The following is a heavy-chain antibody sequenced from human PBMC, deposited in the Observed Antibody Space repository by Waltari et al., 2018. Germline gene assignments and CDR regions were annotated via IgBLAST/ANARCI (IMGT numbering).Heavy chain of an antibody. Sequence: QVQLQQWGAGLLKPSETLSLTCAVYGGSFSGYYWSWIRQPPGNGLEWNGEINHSGSTNYNPSLKSRVTISVDTSKNQFSLKLSSVTAADTAVYYCARVLDYNWKRRARNNYYFDYWGQGTLVTVSS. CDR2: INHSGST. CDR1: GGSFSGYY. CDR3: ARVLDYNWKRRARNNYYFDY. V-gene: IGHV4-34*01. J-gene: IGHJ4*02. D-gene: IGHD1-20*01.